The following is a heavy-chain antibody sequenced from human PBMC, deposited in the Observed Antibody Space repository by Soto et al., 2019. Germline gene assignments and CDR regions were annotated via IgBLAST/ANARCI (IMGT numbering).Heavy chain of an antibody. J-gene: IGHJ6*02. V-gene: IGHV4-59*01. CDR2: IYYSGRT. Sequence: QVQLQESGPGLVKPSETLSLTCTVSGGSISSYYWSWIRQPPGKGLEWIGYIYYSGRTNYNPTLNIRATISVDTTKSRLSLKLSRVTATDTPVYYCARDKDGCPGHSYGMDVWGQGTTGTLFS. CDR3: ARDKDGCPGHSYGMDV. CDR1: GGSISSYY. D-gene: IGHD2-15*01.